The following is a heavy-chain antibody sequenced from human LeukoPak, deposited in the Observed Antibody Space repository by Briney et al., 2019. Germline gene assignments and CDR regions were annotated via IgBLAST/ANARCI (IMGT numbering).Heavy chain of an antibody. V-gene: IGHV3-21*01. Sequence: PGGSLRLSCAASGFTFSSYSMNWVRQAPGKGLEWVSSISSSSSYIYYADSVKGRFTISRDNAKNSLYLQMNSLRAEDTAVYYCAREFKWLVSYYFDYWGQGTLVTVSS. CDR1: GFTFSSYS. CDR3: AREFKWLVSYYFDY. D-gene: IGHD6-19*01. J-gene: IGHJ4*02. CDR2: ISSSSSYI.